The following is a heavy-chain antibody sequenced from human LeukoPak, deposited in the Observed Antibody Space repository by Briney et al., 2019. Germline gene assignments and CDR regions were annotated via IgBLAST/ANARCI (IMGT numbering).Heavy chain of an antibody. D-gene: IGHD6-19*01. CDR1: GYTFTGYY. CDR3: ARGRIGSGWYDY. Sequence: ASVKVSCKASGYTFTGYYMHWARQAPGQGLEWMGWINPNSGGTNYAQKCQGRVTMTRDTSISTAYMELSRLRSDDTAVYYCARGRIGSGWYDYWGQGTLVTVSS. J-gene: IGHJ4*02. V-gene: IGHV1-2*02. CDR2: INPNSGGT.